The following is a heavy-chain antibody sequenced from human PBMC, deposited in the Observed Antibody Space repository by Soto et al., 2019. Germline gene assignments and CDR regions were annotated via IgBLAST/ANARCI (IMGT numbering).Heavy chain of an antibody. CDR1: GYTFTSYG. CDR2: ISAYNGNT. J-gene: IGHJ4*02. CDR3: ARDRYYDILTGYFDY. V-gene: IGHV1-18*01. Sequence: ASVKVSCKASGYTFTSYGISWVRQAPGQGLEWMGWISAYNGNTNYAQKLQGRVNMTTDTSTSTAYMELRSLRSDDTAVYYCARDRYYDILTGYFDYWGQGTLVTVSS. D-gene: IGHD3-9*01.